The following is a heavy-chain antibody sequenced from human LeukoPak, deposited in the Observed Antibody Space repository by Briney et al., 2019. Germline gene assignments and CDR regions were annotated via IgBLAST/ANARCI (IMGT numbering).Heavy chain of an antibody. J-gene: IGHJ4*02. CDR2: ISGSGGST. CDR1: GFTFSSYA. Sequence: GGSLRLSCAASGFTFSSYAMSWVRQAPGKGLEWVSAISGSGGSTYYADSVKGRFTISRGNSKNTLYLQMNSLRAEDTAVYYCAKDLYYYDSSGYYYVSGNFDYWGQGTLVTVSS. V-gene: IGHV3-23*01. CDR3: AKDLYYYDSSGYYYVSGNFDY. D-gene: IGHD3-22*01.